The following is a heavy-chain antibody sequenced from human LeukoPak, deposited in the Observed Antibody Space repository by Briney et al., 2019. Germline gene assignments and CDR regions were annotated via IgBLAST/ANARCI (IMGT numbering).Heavy chain of an antibody. CDR2: IYYNGRT. CDR1: GASISSSSFY. J-gene: IGHJ6*03. D-gene: IGHD2-21*01. V-gene: IGHV4-39*07. CDR3: ARVGQIPFYYMDV. Sequence: PSETLSLTCTVSGASISSSSFYWGWVRQPPGRGLEWIANIYYNGRTYYNPSLKSRVTITEDTSNNQFSLKLSSVTAADTAVYYCARVGQIPFYYMDVWGKGTTVTVSS.